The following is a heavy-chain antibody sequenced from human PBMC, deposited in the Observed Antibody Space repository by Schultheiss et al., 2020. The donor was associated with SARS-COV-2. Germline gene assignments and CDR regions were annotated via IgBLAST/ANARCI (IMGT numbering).Heavy chain of an antibody. J-gene: IGHJ3*02. D-gene: IGHD5-18*01. V-gene: IGHV1-69*13. Sequence: SVKVSCKASGGTFSSYAIRWVRQAPGQGLEWMGGIIPIFGTANYAQKFQGRVTITADESTSTAYMELSSLRSEDTAVYYCARGYGEYSYAEGAFDIWGQGTMVTVSS. CDR1: GGTFSSYA. CDR3: ARGYGEYSYAEGAFDI. CDR2: IIPIFGTA.